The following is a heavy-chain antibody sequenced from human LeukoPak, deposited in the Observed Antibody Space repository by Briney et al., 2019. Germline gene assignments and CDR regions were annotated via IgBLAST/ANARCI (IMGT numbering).Heavy chain of an antibody. CDR3: ARRFDY. CDR1: GFTISTYW. CDR2: INQDGSKK. J-gene: IGHJ4*02. V-gene: IGHV3-7*01. Sequence: GGSLRLSCTASGFTISTYWMSWVRQAPGKGLEWVANINQDGSKKYYVDSVKGRFTISRDNAKNSLYLQMTSLRAEDTAVYYCARRFDYWGQGILVTVSS.